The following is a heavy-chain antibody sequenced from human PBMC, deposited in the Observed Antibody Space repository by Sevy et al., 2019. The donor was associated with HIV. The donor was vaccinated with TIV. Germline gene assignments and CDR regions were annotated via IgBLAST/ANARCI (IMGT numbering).Heavy chain of an antibody. CDR3: ARDITVVERDIVATEYSFDY. V-gene: IGHV1-18*01. J-gene: IGHJ4*02. Sequence: ASVKVSCKASGYTFTSYGISWVRQAPGQGLEWMGWISAYNGNTNYAQKLQGRVTMTTDTSTSTAYMELRSLRSDDTAVYYCARDITVVERDIVATEYSFDYWGQGTLVTVSS. CDR1: GYTFTSYG. D-gene: IGHD5-12*01. CDR2: ISAYNGNT.